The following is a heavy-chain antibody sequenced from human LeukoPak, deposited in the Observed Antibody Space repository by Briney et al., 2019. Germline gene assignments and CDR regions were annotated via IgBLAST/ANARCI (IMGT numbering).Heavy chain of an antibody. D-gene: IGHD3-3*01. CDR2: IYHTGST. CDR3: ARVRYDSWSAERWFDP. J-gene: IGHJ5*02. Sequence: SETLSLTCNVSGGSITITNHYWGWIRQPPGKGLEWIGSIYHTGSTNYNPSLKSRVTISVDTSKNQFSVKLSSITAADTAVYYCARVRYDSWSAERWFDPWGQGILVTVSS. V-gene: IGHV4-39*07. CDR1: GGSITITNHY.